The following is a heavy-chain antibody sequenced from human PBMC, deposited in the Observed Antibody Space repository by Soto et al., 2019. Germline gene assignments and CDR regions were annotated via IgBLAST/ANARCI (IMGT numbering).Heavy chain of an antibody. CDR3: ARDYCSSTSCYLVGHYYYYGMDV. D-gene: IGHD2-2*01. CDR1: GGTFSSYT. CDR2: IIPILGIA. V-gene: IGHV1-69*04. J-gene: IGHJ6*02. Sequence: ASVKVSCKASGGTFSSYTISWVRQAPGQGLEWMGRIIPILGIANYAQKFQGRVTITADKSTSTAYMELSSLRSEDTAVYYCARDYCSSTSCYLVGHYYYYGMDVWGQGTTVTVSS.